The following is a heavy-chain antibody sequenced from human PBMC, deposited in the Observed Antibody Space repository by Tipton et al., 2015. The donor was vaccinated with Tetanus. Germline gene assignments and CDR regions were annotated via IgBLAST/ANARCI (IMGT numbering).Heavy chain of an antibody. CDR2: IHPGGNT. CDR3: AKSEQQLVRGYYYYYYMDV. J-gene: IGHJ6*03. D-gene: IGHD6-13*01. Sequence: GLVKPSETLSLTCAVYGGSFSGYYLTWIRQSPGKGLEWIGEIHPGGNTYYSASLKSRVTISVDTSKNQFSLKLSSVTAADTAVYYCAKSEQQLVRGYYYYYYMDVWGKGTTVTVSS. V-gene: IGHV4-34*01. CDR1: GGSFSGYY.